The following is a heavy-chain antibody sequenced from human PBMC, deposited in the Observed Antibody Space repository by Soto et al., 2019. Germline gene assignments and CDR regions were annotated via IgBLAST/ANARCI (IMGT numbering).Heavy chain of an antibody. J-gene: IGHJ4*02. CDR2: IYYGGST. D-gene: IGHD3-22*01. CDR1: GGSFSPNY. V-gene: IGHV4-59*04. CDR3: ARVRREYDNSGPVDY. Sequence: SETLSLTCTVSGGSFSPNYWSWIRQPPGKGLEWIGYIYYGGSTYYNPSLQSRVTMSVDRSRNQFSLKLNSVTAADTAVYYCARVRREYDNSGPVDYWGQGTLVTVSS.